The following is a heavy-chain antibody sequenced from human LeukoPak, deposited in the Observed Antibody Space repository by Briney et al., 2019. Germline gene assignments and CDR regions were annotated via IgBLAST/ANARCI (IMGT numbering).Heavy chain of an antibody. CDR1: GFTLSSYW. Sequence: GGSLRLSCAASGFTLSSYWMSWVRQAPGKGLEWVANIRQDGSEKYYVDSVKGRFTISRDNAKNSLYLQMNSLRAEDTAVYYCARASHGDYEDYWGQGTLVTVSS. J-gene: IGHJ4*02. CDR2: IRQDGSEK. CDR3: ARASHGDYEDY. D-gene: IGHD4-17*01. V-gene: IGHV3-7*01.